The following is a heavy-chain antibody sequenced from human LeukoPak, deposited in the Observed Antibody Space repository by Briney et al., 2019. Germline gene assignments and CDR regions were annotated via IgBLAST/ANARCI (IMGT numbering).Heavy chain of an antibody. D-gene: IGHD3-10*01. CDR1: GGSISSHY. CDR2: IYYSGGT. J-gene: IGHJ3*02. CDR3: ARAGLAAFDI. V-gene: IGHV4-59*11. Sequence: PSETLSLTCTVSGGSISSHYWSWIRQPPGKGLQWIGYIYYSGGTDYNPSLKSRVTISVDASKNQFSLKLSSVTAADTAVYFCARAGLAAFDIWGQGTMVTVSS.